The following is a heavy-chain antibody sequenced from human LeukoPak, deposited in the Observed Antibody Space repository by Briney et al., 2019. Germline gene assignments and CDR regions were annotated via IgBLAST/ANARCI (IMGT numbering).Heavy chain of an antibody. CDR2: IYYSGST. D-gene: IGHD6-13*01. Sequence: SETLSLTCTVSGGSISSYYWSWIRQPPGKGLEWIGYIYYSGSTNYNPSLKSRVTISADTSKNQFSLKLSSVTAADTAVYYCARLGSSSWYEFDYWGQGTLVTVSS. J-gene: IGHJ4*02. V-gene: IGHV4-59*08. CDR3: ARLGSSSWYEFDY. CDR1: GGSISSYY.